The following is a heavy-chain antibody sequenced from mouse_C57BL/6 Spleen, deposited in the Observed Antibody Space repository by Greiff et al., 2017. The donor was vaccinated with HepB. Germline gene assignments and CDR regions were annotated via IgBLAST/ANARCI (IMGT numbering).Heavy chain of an antibody. CDR3: ARGTLPGRSFSWFAY. Sequence: EVMLVESGGGLVQPGGSLKLSCAASGFTFSDYYMYWVRQTPEKRLEWVAYISNGGGSTYYPDTVKGRFTISRDNAKKTLYLQMSRLKSEDTAMYYCARGTLPGRSFSWFAYWGQRTLVTVSA. CDR2: ISNGGGST. J-gene: IGHJ3*01. V-gene: IGHV5-12*01. CDR1: GFTFSDYY. D-gene: IGHD1-1*01.